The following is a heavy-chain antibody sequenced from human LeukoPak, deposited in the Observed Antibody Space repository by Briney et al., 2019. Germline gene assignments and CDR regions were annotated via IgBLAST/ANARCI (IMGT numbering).Heavy chain of an antibody. Sequence: SSETLSLTCTLSGGSISAIPYYWGWIRQPPGKGLEWIGSVYYPGSPYYSPSLKTRVTISVDTPKNQFSLKLSSVTAADTAVYFCARSHFYGSGVDSWGQGTLVTVSS. CDR1: GGSISAIPYY. CDR3: ARSHFYGSGVDS. V-gene: IGHV4-39*01. D-gene: IGHD3-10*01. J-gene: IGHJ5*01. CDR2: VYYPGSP.